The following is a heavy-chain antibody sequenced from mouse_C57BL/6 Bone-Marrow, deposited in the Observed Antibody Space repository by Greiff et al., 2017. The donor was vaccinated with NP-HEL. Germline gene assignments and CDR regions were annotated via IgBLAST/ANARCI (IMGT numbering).Heavy chain of an antibody. J-gene: IGHJ3*01. CDR2: IWRGGST. CDR3: ARNRRYYGCRGFAY. Sequence: QVQLQQSGPGLVQPSQSLSITCTVSGFSLTSYGVHWVRQSPGKGLEWLGVIWRGGSTDYNAAFISRMSISKDNSKSQVFFKMNSLQAGDTSIYYCARNRRYYGCRGFAYWGQGTLVTVSA. V-gene: IGHV2-2*01. D-gene: IGHD1-1*01. CDR1: GFSLTSYG.